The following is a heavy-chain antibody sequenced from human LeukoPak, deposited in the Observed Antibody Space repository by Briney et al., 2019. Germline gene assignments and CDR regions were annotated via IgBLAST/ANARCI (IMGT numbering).Heavy chain of an antibody. Sequence: PGGSLRLSCAASGFIFGNDDMNWVRQAPGKGLEWVSGISGGADRTHYAGSVKGRFTISRDNSKNTLSLQMNSLKTEDTAVYYCTTDILAPRSPFDYWGQGTLVTVSS. CDR1: GFIFGNDD. D-gene: IGHD3-9*01. CDR2: ISGGADRT. J-gene: IGHJ4*02. CDR3: TTDILAPRSPFDY. V-gene: IGHV3-23*01.